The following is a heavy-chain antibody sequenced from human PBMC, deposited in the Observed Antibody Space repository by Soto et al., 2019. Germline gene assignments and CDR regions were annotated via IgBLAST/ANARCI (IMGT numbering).Heavy chain of an antibody. J-gene: IGHJ6*02. Sequence: QVQLVESGGGVVQPGRSLRLSCAASGFTFSSYVMHWVRQAPGKGLEWVAVISYDGNNKYYADSVKGRFTISRDNSKNTLYLQTNRLRAEDTAVYYCARARCDGGRCYTLVGLRYGMDVWGQGTTVTVSS. D-gene: IGHD2-15*01. CDR2: ISYDGNNK. V-gene: IGHV3-30-3*01. CDR1: GFTFSSYV. CDR3: ARARCDGGRCYTLVGLRYGMDV.